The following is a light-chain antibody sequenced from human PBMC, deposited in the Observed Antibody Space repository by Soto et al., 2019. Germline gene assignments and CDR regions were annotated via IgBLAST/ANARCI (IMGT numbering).Light chain of an antibody. J-gene: IGKJ1*01. V-gene: IGKV3-20*01. Sequence: EIVLTQSPGTLSLSPGERATLSCRASQSVSSNYLAWYQQKPGQAPRLVIYDASSRATGLPDRFRGSGSGTDFTPPISRLEPEAFAVYYCQQYGSSPTWTFGQGTKVEIK. CDR1: QSVSSNY. CDR2: DAS. CDR3: QQYGSSPTWT.